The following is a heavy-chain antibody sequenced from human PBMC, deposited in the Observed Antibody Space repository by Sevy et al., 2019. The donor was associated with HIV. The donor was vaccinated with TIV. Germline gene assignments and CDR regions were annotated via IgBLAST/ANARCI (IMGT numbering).Heavy chain of an antibody. V-gene: IGHV3-23*01. CDR2: ISGSGGMT. Sequence: GGSLRLSCAVSGFTFSSHAMSWVRQAPGKGLEWVSAISGSGGMTYYADSVKGRFTISRDNSKNTLYLQMSSLRAEDTAVYYCAKEDCSGGSCYGGFDYWGQGTLVTVSS. J-gene: IGHJ4*02. CDR3: AKEDCSGGSCYGGFDY. D-gene: IGHD2-15*01. CDR1: GFTFSSHA.